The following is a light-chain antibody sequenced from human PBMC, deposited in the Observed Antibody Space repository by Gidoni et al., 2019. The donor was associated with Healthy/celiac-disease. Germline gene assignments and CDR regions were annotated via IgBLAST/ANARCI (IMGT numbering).Light chain of an antibody. CDR1: QGISSY. CDR2: AGS. V-gene: IGKV1-8*01. Sequence: AIRMTQSPSSFSASTGDRVTITCRASQGISSYLAWYQQKPGKAPKLLIYAGSTLQSGVPSRFSGSGSGTDFTITISCLQSEDFATYYCQQYYSYPQTFGQGTKVEIK. CDR3: QQYYSYPQT. J-gene: IGKJ1*01.